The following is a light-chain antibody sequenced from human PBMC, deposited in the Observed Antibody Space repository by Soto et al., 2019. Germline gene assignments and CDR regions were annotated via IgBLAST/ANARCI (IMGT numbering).Light chain of an antibody. V-gene: IGKV3-20*01. CDR1: QSVNSSY. J-gene: IGKJ1*01. CDR2: GAS. CDR3: QQYAQRWT. Sequence: EIALTQSPGTLSLSPGERATLSCRANQSVNSSYLAWYQQKPGQAPRLLIYGASSRATGIPDRFSGSGSGTDFTLTIIRLEPEDFAVYYCQQYAQRWTFGQGTKVDI.